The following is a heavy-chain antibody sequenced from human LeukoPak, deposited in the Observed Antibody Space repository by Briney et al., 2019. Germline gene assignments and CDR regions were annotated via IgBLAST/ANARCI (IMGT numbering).Heavy chain of an antibody. V-gene: IGHV3-23*01. D-gene: IGHD6-13*01. Sequence: HAGGSLGLSCAASGFTFSSYAMSWVRQAPGKGLEWVSAISGSGGSTYYADSVKGRFTISRDNSKNTLYLQMNSLRAEDTAVYYCAKWTPRNIAAAGVDPWGQGTLVTVSS. CDR3: AKWTPRNIAAAGVDP. CDR2: ISGSGGST. CDR1: GFTFSSYA. J-gene: IGHJ5*02.